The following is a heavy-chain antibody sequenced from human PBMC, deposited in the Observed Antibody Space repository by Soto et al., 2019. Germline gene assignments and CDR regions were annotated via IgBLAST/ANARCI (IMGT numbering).Heavy chain of an antibody. Sequence: PSETLSLTCAVYGGSFSGYYWSWIRQPPGKGLDWIGEINHIGSANYNPSLKSRVTISVDTSKNQFFLKLSSVTAADTAVYYCARGGILRGIAAAGTLNYFDYWGQGTLVTVSS. V-gene: IGHV4-34*01. J-gene: IGHJ4*02. D-gene: IGHD6-13*01. CDR3: ARGGILRGIAAAGTLNYFDY. CDR1: GGSFSGYY. CDR2: INHIGSA.